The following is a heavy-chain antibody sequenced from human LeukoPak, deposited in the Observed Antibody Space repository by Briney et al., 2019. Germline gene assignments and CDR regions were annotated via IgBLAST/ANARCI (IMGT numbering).Heavy chain of an antibody. D-gene: IGHD1-14*01. CDR1: GFTFVNYA. J-gene: IGHJ5*02. Sequence: GGSLRLSCAASGFTFVNYAMSWVRQAPGEGLEWVSDITGRGGSAYYADSVKGRFTVSRDNSKNTLYLQMDGLRAEDTAVYYCAKDLRLVATGNRFDPWGQGTLVTVSS. V-gene: IGHV3-23*01. CDR3: AKDLRLVATGNRFDP. CDR2: ITGRGGSA.